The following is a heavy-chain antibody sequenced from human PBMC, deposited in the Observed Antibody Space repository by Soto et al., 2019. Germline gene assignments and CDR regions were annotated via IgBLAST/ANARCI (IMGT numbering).Heavy chain of an antibody. J-gene: IGHJ4*02. Sequence: PSETLSLTCTVSGGSISSGDYYWSWIRQPPGKGLEWIGYIYYSGSTYYNPSLKSRVTISVDTSKNQFSLKLSSVTAADTAVYYCASRLIPNEYEASYFDDWGQGTLVT. CDR1: GGSISSGDYY. D-gene: IGHD2-8*01. V-gene: IGHV4-30-4*01. CDR3: ASRLIPNEYEASYFDD. CDR2: IYYSGST.